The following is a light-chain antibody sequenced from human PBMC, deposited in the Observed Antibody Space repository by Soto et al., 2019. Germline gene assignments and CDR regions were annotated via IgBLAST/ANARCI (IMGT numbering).Light chain of an antibody. V-gene: IGKV1-5*03. J-gene: IGKJ1*01. CDR1: QTISSW. CDR2: KAS. Sequence: DIQMTQSPSTLSGSVGDRVTITCRASQTISSWLAWYQQKPGKAPKLLIYKASTLKSGVPSRFSGSGSGTEFTLTISRLQPDDFATYYCQNYNSYSEAFGQGTKVDIK. CDR3: QNYNSYSEA.